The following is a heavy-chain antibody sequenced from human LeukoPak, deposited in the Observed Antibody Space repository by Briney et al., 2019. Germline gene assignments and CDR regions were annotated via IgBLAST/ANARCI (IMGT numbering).Heavy chain of an antibody. V-gene: IGHV3-9*01. Sequence: GGSLRLSCAASKFTFNDYAMHWVRQAPGKGLEWVSGISWNSDNIGYADSVRRRFTISRDNAKNSLYLQMNSLKTEDTAVYYCAKDISSDYDDGGWFDPWGQGTLVAVSS. CDR1: KFTFNDYA. CDR3: AKDISSDYDDGGWFDP. D-gene: IGHD5-12*01. CDR2: ISWNSDNI. J-gene: IGHJ5*02.